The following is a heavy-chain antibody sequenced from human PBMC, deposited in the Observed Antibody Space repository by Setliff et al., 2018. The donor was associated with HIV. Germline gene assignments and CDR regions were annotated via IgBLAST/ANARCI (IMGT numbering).Heavy chain of an antibody. CDR2: IYHGGTT. J-gene: IGHJ3*02. CDR1: GYSISSGYY. CDR3: VRDPPLIPYGPDHPFDI. D-gene: IGHD3-10*01. Sequence: PSENLSLTCAVSGYSISSGYYWGWIRQPPGKGLEWIGSIYHGGTTYYNPSLRSRVTISEDTSKNQFSLTLTSATAADTAVYYCVRDPPLIPYGPDHPFDIWGQGTMVTVSS. V-gene: IGHV4-38-2*02.